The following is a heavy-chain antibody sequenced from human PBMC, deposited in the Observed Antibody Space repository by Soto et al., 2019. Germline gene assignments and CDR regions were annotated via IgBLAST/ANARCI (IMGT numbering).Heavy chain of an antibody. CDR2: INPNNGDT. V-gene: IGHV1-2*02. CDR3: ARVVGATRQGDYYFDY. CDR1: GYIFAGYY. J-gene: IGHJ4*02. D-gene: IGHD1-26*01. Sequence: QVQLVQSGAEVKKPGASVKVSCKASGYIFAGYYIHWVRQAPGQGLEWMGWINPNNGDTKYAQKFQVRVTMTRDTSISTAYMDLRWLTSDDSAVYYCARVVGATRQGDYYFDYWGQGTQVTVFS.